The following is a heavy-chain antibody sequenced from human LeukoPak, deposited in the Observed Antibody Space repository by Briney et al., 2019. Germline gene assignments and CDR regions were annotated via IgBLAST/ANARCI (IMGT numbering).Heavy chain of an antibody. CDR3: ASGVAAAGRDYFDY. D-gene: IGHD6-13*01. V-gene: IGHV3-74*01. CDR2: MNSDGSST. J-gene: IGHJ4*02. Sequence: GGPLRLSCAASRFTFSSYWMHWVRQAPGKGLVWVSRMNSDGSSTNYADSVKGRFTISRDNAKNTLNLQMNSLRAEDTAVYYCASGVAAAGRDYFDYWGQGTLVTVSS. CDR1: RFTFSSYW.